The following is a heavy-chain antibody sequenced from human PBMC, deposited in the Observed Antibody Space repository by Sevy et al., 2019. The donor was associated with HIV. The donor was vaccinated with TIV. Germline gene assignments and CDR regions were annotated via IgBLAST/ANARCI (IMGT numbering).Heavy chain of an antibody. J-gene: IGHJ4*02. CDR3: AREGFTKPNDY. Sequence: GGSLRLSCAASGFTFSKYSMSWVRQPPGNGLEWVSTLSFGCGEINYADSVKGRFTISEDNSKSSVNLQMNNLRPEDTAVYYCAREGFTKPNDYWGQGTLVTVSS. D-gene: IGHD2-8*01. CDR1: GFTFSKYS. CDR2: LSFGCGEI. V-gene: IGHV3-23*01.